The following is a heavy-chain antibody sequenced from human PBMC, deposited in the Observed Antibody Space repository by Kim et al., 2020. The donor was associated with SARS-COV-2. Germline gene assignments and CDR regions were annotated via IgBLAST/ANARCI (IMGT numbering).Heavy chain of an antibody. V-gene: IGHV3-30*04. CDR3: ARDLGYCSSTSCYAIGALDY. CDR2: ISYDGSNK. CDR1: GFTFSSYA. Sequence: GGSLRLSCAASGFTFSSYAMHWVRQAPGKGLEWVAVISYDGSNKYYADSVKGRFTISRDNSKNTLYLQMNSLRAEDTAVYYCARDLGYCSSTSCYAIGALDYWGQGTLVTVSS. D-gene: IGHD2-2*01. J-gene: IGHJ4*02.